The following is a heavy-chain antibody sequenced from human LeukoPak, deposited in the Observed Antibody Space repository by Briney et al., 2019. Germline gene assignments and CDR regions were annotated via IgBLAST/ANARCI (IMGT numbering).Heavy chain of an antibody. D-gene: IGHD3-16*01. CDR1: VGSLNSYY. J-gene: IGHJ5*02. CDR3: ARHVYTPSPFSLAS. V-gene: IGHV4-4*07. CDR2: IYTTGRA. Sequence: SETLSLTCSVSVGSLNSYYWGWVRQPPGRGLQWIGRIYTTGRADYDPSLQSRVTMSIDTSQKQFSLNLRSMTAADTAFYFCARHVYTPSPFSLASWGQGPLFSVPS.